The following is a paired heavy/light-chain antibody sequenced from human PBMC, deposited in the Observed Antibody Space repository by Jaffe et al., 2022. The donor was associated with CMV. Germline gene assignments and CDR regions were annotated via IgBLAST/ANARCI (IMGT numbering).Heavy chain of an antibody. CDR1: GGSMISNTYY. D-gene: IGHD4-17*01. Sequence: HLLLQESGPRLVKPSETLSLTCTVSGGSMISNTYYWGWIRQPPGKGLEWIGSVYYSGSTFYNPSLKSRVAISVDTSKKQFSLKLNSLTAADTAVYFCARRSATVTDDAFDIWGQGTTVTVVS. CDR3: ARRSATVTDDAFDI. CDR2: VYYSGST. V-gene: IGHV4-39*01. J-gene: IGHJ3*02.
Light chain of an antibody. Sequence: QSVLTQPPSASGTPGQRVAISCSGSYSNIGRNYVYWYQQFPGRAPKLIISRNDQRPSGVPDRFSGSKSGTSASLAISGLRSEDEADYYCAASDDSLSGWVFGGGTKLTVL. CDR1: YSNIGRNY. V-gene: IGLV1-47*01. CDR2: RND. J-gene: IGLJ3*02. CDR3: AASDDSLSGWV.